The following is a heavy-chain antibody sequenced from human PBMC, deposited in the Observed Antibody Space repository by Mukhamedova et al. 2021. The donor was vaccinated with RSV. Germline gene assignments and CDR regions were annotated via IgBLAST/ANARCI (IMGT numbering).Heavy chain of an antibody. D-gene: IGHD3-10*01. Sequence: VSLISWDGGNTFYADSVRGRFTISRDNSKNSLFLQMNSLRAEDTALYYCAREGGSGDIDYWGQGTLLTVSS. J-gene: IGHJ4*02. CDR2: ISWDGGNT. CDR3: AREGGSGDIDY. V-gene: IGHV3-43D*03.